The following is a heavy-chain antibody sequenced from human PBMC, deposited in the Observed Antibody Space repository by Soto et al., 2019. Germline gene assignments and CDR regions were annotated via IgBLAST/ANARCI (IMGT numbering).Heavy chain of an antibody. J-gene: IGHJ6*02. Sequence: LRLSCAATGFAFRTYGMHWVRQAPGKGREWVAAISYDGNEKYYADSLQGRFTISRDNSKNALYLQVNSLRGEDTAVYYCAKEKSRSGPSPMYAMDIWGQGTTVTVSS. D-gene: IGHD3-3*01. CDR3: AKEKSRSGPSPMYAMDI. CDR1: GFAFRTYG. CDR2: ISYDGNEK. V-gene: IGHV3-30*18.